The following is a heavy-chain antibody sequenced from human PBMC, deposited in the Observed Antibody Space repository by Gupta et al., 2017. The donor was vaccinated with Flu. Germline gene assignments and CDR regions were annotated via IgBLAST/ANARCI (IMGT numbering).Heavy chain of an antibody. CDR1: GFAFSSYA. Sequence: EVQLLESGGGLVQPGGSLKLSCAATGFAFSSYAMSWVRQAPGKGLEWVSAISGSGGSTYYADSVKGRFTISRDNSKNTLYLQMNSLRAEDTAVYYCAKDEGIVGATGDYGGQGTLVTVSS. D-gene: IGHD1-26*01. J-gene: IGHJ4*02. CDR2: ISGSGGST. CDR3: AKDEGIVGATGDY. V-gene: IGHV3-23*01.